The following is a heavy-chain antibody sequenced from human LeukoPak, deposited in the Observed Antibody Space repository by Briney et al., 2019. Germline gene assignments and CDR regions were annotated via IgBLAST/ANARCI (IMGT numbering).Heavy chain of an antibody. CDR2: MNPNSGNT. D-gene: IGHD3/OR15-3a*01. CDR1: GYTSTSYD. Sequence: ASVKVSCKASGYTSTSYDINWVRQATGQGLEWMGRMNPNSGNTGYAQKFQGRVTITRNTSITTAYMELSSLRSEDTAVYYCARGRDFWTGYYTDYDYWGQGTLVTVSS. J-gene: IGHJ4*02. V-gene: IGHV1-8*03. CDR3: ARGRDFWTGYYTDYDY.